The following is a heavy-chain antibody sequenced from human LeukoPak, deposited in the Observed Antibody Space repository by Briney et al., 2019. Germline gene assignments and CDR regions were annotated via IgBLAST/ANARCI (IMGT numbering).Heavy chain of an antibody. Sequence: ASVKVSCKASGYTFTSYYMHWVRQAPGQGLEWMGIINPSGGSTSYAQKFQGRVTVTRDTSTSTVYMGLSSLRSEDTAVYYCARGTGYCSSTSCYTRPPFDPWGQGTLVTVSS. V-gene: IGHV1-46*01. J-gene: IGHJ5*02. CDR2: INPSGGST. CDR1: GYTFTSYY. D-gene: IGHD2-2*02. CDR3: ARGTGYCSSTSCYTRPPFDP.